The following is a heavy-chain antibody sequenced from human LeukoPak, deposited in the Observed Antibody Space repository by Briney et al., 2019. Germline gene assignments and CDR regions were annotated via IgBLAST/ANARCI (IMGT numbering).Heavy chain of an antibody. CDR1: GFTFSDYY. CDR3: ARDLMDFGSGIFYDH. V-gene: IGHV3-11*01. Sequence: GGSLRLSCAASGFTFSDYYMSWIRQAPGKGLEWLSHMSSSGDTIYHADSVRGRFTISRDNAKKTLFLQMNSLRAEDTAVYYYARDLMDFGSGIFYDHWGQGALVTVS. CDR2: MSSSGDTI. D-gene: IGHD3-10*01. J-gene: IGHJ4*02.